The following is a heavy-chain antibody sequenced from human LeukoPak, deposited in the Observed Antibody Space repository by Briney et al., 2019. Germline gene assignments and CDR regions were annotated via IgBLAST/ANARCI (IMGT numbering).Heavy chain of an antibody. D-gene: IGHD4-17*01. J-gene: IGHJ4*02. CDR3: APHPLKATVTTSD. CDR1: GFTFSSYA. V-gene: IGHV3-23*01. Sequence: RAGGSLRLSCAASGFTFSSYAMSWVRQAPGKGLEWVSAISGSGGSTYYADSVKGRFTISRDNSKNTLYLQMNSLRAEDTAVYYCAPHPLKATVTTSDWGQGTLVTVSS. CDR2: ISGSGGST.